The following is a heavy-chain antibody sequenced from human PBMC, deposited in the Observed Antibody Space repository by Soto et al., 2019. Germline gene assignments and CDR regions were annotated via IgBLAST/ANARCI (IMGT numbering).Heavy chain of an antibody. V-gene: IGHV5-51*01. Sequence: LGESLKISCKGSGYSFTSYWIGWVRQMPGKGLEWMGIIYPGDSDTRYSPSFQGQVTISADKSISTAYLQWSSLKASDTAMYYCARGTNTVVTELDYWGQGTLVTVSS. J-gene: IGHJ4*02. CDR2: IYPGDSDT. CDR1: GYSFTSYW. CDR3: ARGTNTVVTELDY. D-gene: IGHD2-21*02.